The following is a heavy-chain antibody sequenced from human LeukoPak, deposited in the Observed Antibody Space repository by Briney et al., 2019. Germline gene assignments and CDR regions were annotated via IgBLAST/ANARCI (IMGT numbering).Heavy chain of an antibody. CDR2: IYYSGST. J-gene: IGHJ4*02. Sequence: SETLSLTCTVSGGSISSSSYYWGWIRQPQGKGLEWIGSIYYSGSTYYNPSLKSRVTISVDTSKNQFSLKLSSVTAADTAVYYCATQGRDGYNYEDYWGQGTLVTVSS. D-gene: IGHD5-24*01. CDR3: ATQGRDGYNYEDY. CDR1: GGSISSSSYY. V-gene: IGHV4-39*01.